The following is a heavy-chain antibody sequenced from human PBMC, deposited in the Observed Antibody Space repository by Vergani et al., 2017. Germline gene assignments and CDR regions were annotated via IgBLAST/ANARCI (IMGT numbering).Heavy chain of an antibody. Sequence: VQLLQSGGGVIQPGGSVRLSCAASGFTFSACPMTWVRQAPGKGLEWVAFIGYDGRIKYNVDSVKGRFTISRDTSKKTLSLQMRSLRADDTAVYYCAKDVYGSGSYYNMGWFDPWGQGTLVTVSS. J-gene: IGHJ5*02. CDR1: GFTFSACP. D-gene: IGHD3-10*01. CDR2: IGYDGRIK. CDR3: AKDVYGSGSYYNMGWFDP. V-gene: IGHV3-30*02.